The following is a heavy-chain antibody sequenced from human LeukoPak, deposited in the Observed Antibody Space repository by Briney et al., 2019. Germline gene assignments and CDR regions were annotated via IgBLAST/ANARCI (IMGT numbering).Heavy chain of an antibody. D-gene: IGHD6-6*01. CDR2: INPNSGGT. J-gene: IGHJ4*02. CDR3: ARDLEYSSSWSDY. Sequence: ASVKVSCKASGYTFTSYFMHWVRQAPGQGLEWMGWINPNSGGTNYAQKFQGRVTMTRDTSISTAYMELSRLRSDDTAVYYCARDLEYSSSWSDYWGQGTLVTVSS. V-gene: IGHV1-2*02. CDR1: GYTFTSYF.